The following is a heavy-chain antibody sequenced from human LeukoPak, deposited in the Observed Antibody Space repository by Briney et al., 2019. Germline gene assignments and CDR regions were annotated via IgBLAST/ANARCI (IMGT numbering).Heavy chain of an antibody. CDR2: INPSGGST. CDR3: ARDQSGIYFSAERGVFDI. V-gene: IGHV1-46*01. Sequence: ASVKVSCKASGYTFTSYYMHWVRQAPGQGLEWMGIINPSGGSTSYAQKFQGRVTMTRDMSTSTGYMELSSLRSEDTAVYYCARDQSGIYFSAERGVFDIGGQGKMVTVSS. D-gene: IGHD1-26*01. CDR1: GYTFTSYY. J-gene: IGHJ3*02.